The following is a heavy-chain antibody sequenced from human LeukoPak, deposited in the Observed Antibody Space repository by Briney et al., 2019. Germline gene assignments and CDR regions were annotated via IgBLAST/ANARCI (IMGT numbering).Heavy chain of an antibody. Sequence: ASVKVSCKASGYIFTNYGITWVRQAPGQGLEWMGWISVHNGKTNFAQKFRGRVTMTTDTSTNTAYMEVRSLASDDTAVYYCARELTSSSDWGQGTLVTVSS. CDR2: ISVHNGKT. V-gene: IGHV1-18*04. J-gene: IGHJ4*02. CDR1: GYIFTNYG. CDR3: ARELTSSSD. D-gene: IGHD2-2*01.